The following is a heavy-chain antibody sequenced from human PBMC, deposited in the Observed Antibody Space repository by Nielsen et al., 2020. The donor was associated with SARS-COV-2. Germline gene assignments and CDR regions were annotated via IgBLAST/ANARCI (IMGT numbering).Heavy chain of an antibody. CDR2: IYSGCSST. V-gene: IGHV3-23*03. CDR3: AKHYYDSSGYYFDAFDI. J-gene: IGHJ3*02. Sequence: ESLKISCAASGFTFSCYAMSWVRPAPGKGLEWVSVIYSGCSSTYYAYSVKGRFTISRDNSKNTLYLQMNSLRAEDTAVYYCAKHYYDSSGYYFDAFDIWGQGTMVTVSS. D-gene: IGHD3-22*01. CDR1: GFTFSCYA.